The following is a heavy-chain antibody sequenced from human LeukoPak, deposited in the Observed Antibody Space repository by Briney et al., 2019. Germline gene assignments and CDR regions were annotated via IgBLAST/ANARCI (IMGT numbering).Heavy chain of an antibody. Sequence: GGSLRLSCAASGFTFSTYAMHWVRQAPGKGLEWVAVISYDGSNKYYADSVKGRFTISRDNSKNTLYLQMNSLRAEDTAVYYCARTDDYGDFLHYWGQGTLVTVSS. J-gene: IGHJ4*02. CDR3: ARTDDYGDFLHY. V-gene: IGHV3-30*04. D-gene: IGHD4-17*01. CDR2: ISYDGSNK. CDR1: GFTFSTYA.